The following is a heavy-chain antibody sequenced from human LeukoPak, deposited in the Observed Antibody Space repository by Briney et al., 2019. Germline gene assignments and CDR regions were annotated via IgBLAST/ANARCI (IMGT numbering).Heavy chain of an antibody. CDR1: GGPFSGYY. J-gene: IGHJ4*02. CDR2: ISHSGST. Sequence: PSETLSLTCAVYGGPFSGYYWSWIRQPPGKGLEWIGEISHSGSTNYNPSLKSRVTISVDTSKNQFSLKLSSVTAADTAVYYCARGPYYDFWSGFPNYFDYWGQGTLVTVSS. CDR3: ARGPYYDFWSGFPNYFDY. V-gene: IGHV4-34*01. D-gene: IGHD3-3*01.